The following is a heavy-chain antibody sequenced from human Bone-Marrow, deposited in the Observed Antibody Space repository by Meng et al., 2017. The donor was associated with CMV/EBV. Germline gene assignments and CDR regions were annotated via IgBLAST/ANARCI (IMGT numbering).Heavy chain of an antibody. CDR1: RASSYSGSYY. J-gene: IGHJ4*02. CDR3: ARVYIWGNYRLDY. V-gene: IGHV4-31*02. Sequence: VSRASSYSGSYYWSWIRQHPGKGLEWIGYISYSATTYYNPSLKSRVTISVDTSKNQFSLKLSSVTATDTAVYFCARVYIWGNYRLDYWGQGALVTVSS. CDR2: ISYSATT. D-gene: IGHD3-16*02.